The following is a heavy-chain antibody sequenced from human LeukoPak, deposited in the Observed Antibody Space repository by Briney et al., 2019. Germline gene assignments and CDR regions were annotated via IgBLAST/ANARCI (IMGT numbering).Heavy chain of an antibody. D-gene: IGHD2-21*02. Sequence: SESLSLTCTVSGYSISSGYYWGWIRQPPGKGLEWIGSIYHSGVTYYNPSLKSRVTISVDTSKNQFSLKLSSVTAADTAVYYCARALVVTAAYFDYWGQGTLVTVSS. J-gene: IGHJ4*02. V-gene: IGHV4-38-2*02. CDR2: IYHSGVT. CDR3: ARALVVTAAYFDY. CDR1: GYSISSGYY.